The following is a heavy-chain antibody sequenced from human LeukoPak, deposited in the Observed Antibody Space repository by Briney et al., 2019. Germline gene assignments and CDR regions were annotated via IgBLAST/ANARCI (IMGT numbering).Heavy chain of an antibody. J-gene: IGHJ4*02. D-gene: IGHD6-6*01. CDR3: ARQSRGSSSSRDYFDY. CDR2: IYYSGST. Sequence: PGGSLRLSCAASGFTFSSYNMNWIRQPPGKGLEWIGSIYYSGSTYYNPSLKSRVTISVDTSKNHFSLNLSSVTAADTAVYYCARQSRGSSSSRDYFDYWGQGTLVTVSS. CDR1: GFTFSSYN. V-gene: IGHV4-39*01.